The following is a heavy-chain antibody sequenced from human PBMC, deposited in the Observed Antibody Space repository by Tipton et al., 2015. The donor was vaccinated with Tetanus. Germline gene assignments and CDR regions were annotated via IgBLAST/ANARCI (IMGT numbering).Heavy chain of an antibody. J-gene: IGHJ5*02. Sequence: TLSLTCAVYGGSFSGYYWSWIRQPPGKGLEWIGEINHGGSTNYNPSLKSRVTISVDTPKNQFSLKLSSVTAADTAVYYCASRLRFLEWLSDWFDPWGQGTLVTVSS. D-gene: IGHD3-3*01. V-gene: IGHV4-34*01. CDR2: INHGGST. CDR1: GGSFSGYY. CDR3: ASRLRFLEWLSDWFDP.